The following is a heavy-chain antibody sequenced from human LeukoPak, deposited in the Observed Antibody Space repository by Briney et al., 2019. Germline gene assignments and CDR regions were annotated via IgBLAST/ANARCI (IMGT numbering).Heavy chain of an antibody. V-gene: IGHV3-21*01. J-gene: IGHJ4*02. CDR2: ISSSSTYI. CDR1: GFTFSSYA. CDR3: ARDSPGEVVTARGDY. Sequence: PGGSLRLSCAASGFTFSSYALNWVRQAPGKGLEWVSSISSSSTYIYYADSVKGRFIISRDNAKNSLYLQMNSLRAEDTAVYYCARDSPGEVVTARGDYWGQGTLVTVSS. D-gene: IGHD2-21*02.